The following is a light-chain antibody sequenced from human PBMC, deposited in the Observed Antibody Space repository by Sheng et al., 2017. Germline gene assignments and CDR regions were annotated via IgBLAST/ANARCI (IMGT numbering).Light chain of an antibody. J-gene: IGKJ2*01. CDR3: QQHDKWPPIT. V-gene: IGKV3-15*01. CDR2: GSS. Sequence: VVMTQSPATLSVSPGERVILSCRASQGVKTHVAWYQHKCGQPPRLLIHGSSTRASGVPDRFSGSGSGTDFTLTINNLQSEDSAVYYCQQHDKWPPITFGQGTKLEI. CDR1: QGVKTH.